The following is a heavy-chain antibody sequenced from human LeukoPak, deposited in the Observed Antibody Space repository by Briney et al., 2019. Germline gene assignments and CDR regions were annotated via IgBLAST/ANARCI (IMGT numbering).Heavy chain of an antibody. CDR3: ARWSLNYYDSSGRRFDP. V-gene: IGHV4-34*01. J-gene: IGHJ5*02. CDR1: GRSFSGYY. Sequence: SETLSLTCAVYGRSFSGYYWSWIRQPPGKGLEWIGEINHSGSTNYNPSLKSRVTISVDTSKNQFSLKLTSVTAADTAVYYCARWSLNYYDSSGRRFDPWGQGTLVTVSS. D-gene: IGHD3-22*01. CDR2: INHSGST.